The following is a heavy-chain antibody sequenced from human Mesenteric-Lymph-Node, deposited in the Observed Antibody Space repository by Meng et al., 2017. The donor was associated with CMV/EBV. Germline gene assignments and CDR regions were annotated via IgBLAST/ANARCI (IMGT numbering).Heavy chain of an antibody. CDR3: ARGYSSWLYYFDY. CDR2: INSDGSST. V-gene: IGHV3-74*01. J-gene: IGHJ4*02. Sequence: GESLKISCAASGFSSSSYWMHWVRQAPGKGLVWVSRINSDGSSTSYADSVKGRFTISRDNAKNTLYLQMNSLRAEDTAVYYCARGYSSWLYYFDYWGQGTLVPSPQ. CDR1: GFSSSSYW. D-gene: IGHD6-13*01.